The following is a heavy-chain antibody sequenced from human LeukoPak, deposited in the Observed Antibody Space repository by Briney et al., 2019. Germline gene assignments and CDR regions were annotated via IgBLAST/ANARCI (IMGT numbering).Heavy chain of an antibody. Sequence: ASVKVSCKASGYTFTSYGISWVRQAPGQGLEWMGWISAYNGNTNYAQKLQGRVTMTTDTSTSTAYMELRSLRSDDTAVYYCAREDLRYCSTGSCPDYWGQGTLVTVSS. CDR1: GYTFTSYG. CDR3: AREDLRYCSTGSCPDY. V-gene: IGHV1-18*01. J-gene: IGHJ4*02. D-gene: IGHD2-15*01. CDR2: ISAYNGNT.